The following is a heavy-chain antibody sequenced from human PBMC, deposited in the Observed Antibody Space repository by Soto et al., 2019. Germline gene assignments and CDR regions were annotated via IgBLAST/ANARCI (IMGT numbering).Heavy chain of an antibody. CDR3: ARLISSSYRPLFDY. V-gene: IGHV1-3*01. CDR1: GYTFTSYA. D-gene: IGHD6-13*01. Sequence: ASVKVSCKASGYTFTSYAMHWVRQAPGQRLEWMGWINAGNGNTKYSQKFQGRVTITKDTSASTAYMELSSLRSEDTAVYYCARLISSSYRPLFDYWGQGTLVTVSS. CDR2: INAGNGNT. J-gene: IGHJ4*02.